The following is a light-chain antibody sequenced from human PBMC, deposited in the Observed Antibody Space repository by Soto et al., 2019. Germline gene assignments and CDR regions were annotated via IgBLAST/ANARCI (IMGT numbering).Light chain of an antibody. V-gene: IGKV1-39*01. CDR1: QTLFTY. Sequence: DIQMTQSPSSLSASVGDRVTITCRASQTLFTYLNWYQHKPGKAPKLLIYGASTLQSGVPSRYSASGSGTEFTLTISGLQPEDFATYYCQQNYITPPFTFGGGTKVE. CDR3: QQNYITPPFT. J-gene: IGKJ4*01. CDR2: GAS.